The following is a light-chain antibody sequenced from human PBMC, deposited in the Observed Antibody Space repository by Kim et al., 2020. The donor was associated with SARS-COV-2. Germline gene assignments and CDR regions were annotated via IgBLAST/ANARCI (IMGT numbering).Light chain of an antibody. V-gene: IGLV1-51*01. CDR1: GSNIGNNF. Sequence: QSVLTQPPSVSAAPGQKVTISCSGSGSNIGNNFVSWYQQLPGTAPKLLIYDNNKRPSGIPDRFSGSRSGTSATLGITGLQTGDEADYYCGTWDSSLGGVVFGGGTQLTV. CDR2: DNN. CDR3: GTWDSSLGGVV. J-gene: IGLJ2*01.